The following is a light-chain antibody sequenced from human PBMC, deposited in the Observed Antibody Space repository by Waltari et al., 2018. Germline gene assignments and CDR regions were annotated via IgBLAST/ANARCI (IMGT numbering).Light chain of an antibody. CDR1: RPNIGSNS. J-gene: IGLJ2*01. CDR2: RNF. V-gene: IGLV1-47*01. Sequence: QSVLTQPPSASGAPGQRVTIPCSGSRPNIGSNSVYWYQQFPGTAPRLLIYRNFQGPSGVPERFSGSKSGTSASLAISGLRSEDEADYYCAVWDDNLYGVVFGGGTKLTVL. CDR3: AVWDDNLYGVV.